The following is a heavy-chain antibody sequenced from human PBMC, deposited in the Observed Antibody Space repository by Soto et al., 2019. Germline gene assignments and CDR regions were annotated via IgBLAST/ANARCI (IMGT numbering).Heavy chain of an antibody. J-gene: IGHJ5*02. D-gene: IGHD3-10*01. CDR1: GYSFTSYW. CDR3: ARWHLRQYYYGSGSYWFDP. CDR2: IYPGDSDT. Sequence: GESLKISCKGSGYSFTSYWIGWVRQMPGKGLEWMGIIYPGDSDTRYSPSFQGQVTISADKSISTAYLQWSSLKASDTAMYYCARWHLRQYYYGSGSYWFDPWGQGTLVTVSS. V-gene: IGHV5-51*01.